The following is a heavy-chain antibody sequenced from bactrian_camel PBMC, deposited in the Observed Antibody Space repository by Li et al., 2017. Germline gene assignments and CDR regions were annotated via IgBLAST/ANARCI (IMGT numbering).Heavy chain of an antibody. V-gene: IGHV3S1*01. D-gene: IGHD2*01. CDR2: INGGGSST. Sequence: QLVESGGGLVQAGGSLRLSCVVSGNTYVSPCMAWFRQAPGKGLEWVSVINGGGSSTYYADSVKGRFTISRDNAKNTLYLQMNNLNPEDAAMYYCAADGGRWKHPSGSCLVAHEYDYWGQGTQVTVS. J-gene: IGHJ4*01. CDR3: AADGGRWKHPSGSCLVAHEYDY. CDR1: GNTYVSPC.